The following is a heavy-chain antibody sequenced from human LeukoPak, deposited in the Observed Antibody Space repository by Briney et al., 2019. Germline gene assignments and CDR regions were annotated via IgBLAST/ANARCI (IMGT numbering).Heavy chain of an antibody. Sequence: ASVKVSCEASGYTFTSYGISWVRQAPGQGLEWMGWISAYNGNTNYAQKLQGRVTMTTDTSTSTAYMELRSLRSDDTAVYYCARDHYYDSSGYPLVDAFDIWGQGTMVTVSS. D-gene: IGHD3-22*01. CDR1: GYTFTSYG. V-gene: IGHV1-18*01. CDR3: ARDHYYDSSGYPLVDAFDI. J-gene: IGHJ3*02. CDR2: ISAYNGNT.